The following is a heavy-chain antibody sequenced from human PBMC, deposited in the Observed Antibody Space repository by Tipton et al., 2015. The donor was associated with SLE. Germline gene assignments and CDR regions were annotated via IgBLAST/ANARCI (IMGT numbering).Heavy chain of an antibody. CDR1: GGSISSYY. J-gene: IGHJ4*02. CDR2: NYTNENT. D-gene: IGHD2-2*01. V-gene: IGHV4-4*07. CDR3: VVCSPSSCSYFDY. Sequence: TLSLTCTVSGGSISSYYWSWIRQPAGGGLGWIGRNYTNENTNSNPSPESRVTLSVDASKDQFSLRLTAVTAADTAVYYCVVCSPSSCSYFDYWGQGRLVTVSS.